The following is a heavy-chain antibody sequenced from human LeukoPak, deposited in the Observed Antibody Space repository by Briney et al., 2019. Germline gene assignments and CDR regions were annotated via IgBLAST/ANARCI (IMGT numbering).Heavy chain of an antibody. V-gene: IGHV3-23*01. CDR1: GFTFSSYA. J-gene: IGHJ4*02. CDR2: ISGSGGST. CDR3: AKPIDDDSSGYYKH. Sequence: GGSLRLSCAASGFTFSSYAMSWVRQAPGKGLEWVSAISGSGGSTYYADSVKGRFTISRDNSKNTLYLHMNSLRAEDTAVYYCAKPIDDDSSGYYKHWGQGTLVTVSS. D-gene: IGHD3-22*01.